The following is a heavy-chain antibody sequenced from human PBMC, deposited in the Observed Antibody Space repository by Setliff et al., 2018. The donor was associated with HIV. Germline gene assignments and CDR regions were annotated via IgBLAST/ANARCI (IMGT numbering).Heavy chain of an antibody. CDR1: GYTFTSYY. J-gene: IGHJ4*02. V-gene: IGHV1-46*01. Sequence: ASVKVSCKASGYTFTSYYLHWVRQAPGQGLEWMGIINPSGGSTTYAQTFQGRVTMTRNTSISTAYMELSSLRSEDTAMYYCARGNNGPIDYWGQGTLVTVS. D-gene: IGHD2-8*01. CDR3: ARGNNGPIDY. CDR2: INPSGGST.